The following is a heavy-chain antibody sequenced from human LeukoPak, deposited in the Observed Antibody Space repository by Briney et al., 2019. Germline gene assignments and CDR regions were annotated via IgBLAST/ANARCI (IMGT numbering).Heavy chain of an antibody. CDR1: GYTFTDYY. V-gene: IGHV1-2*02. CDR3: ATVAGQGEGELLWFGEGIDY. D-gene: IGHD3-10*01. J-gene: IGHJ4*02. Sequence: ASVKVSCKTSGYTFTDYYMHWVRQAPGQGLEWMGWINPKSGGTIFAQTFQGRVTMTRDTSISTAYMELSRLTSDDTAVYYCATVAGQGEGELLWFGEGIDYWGQGTLVTVPS. CDR2: INPKSGGT.